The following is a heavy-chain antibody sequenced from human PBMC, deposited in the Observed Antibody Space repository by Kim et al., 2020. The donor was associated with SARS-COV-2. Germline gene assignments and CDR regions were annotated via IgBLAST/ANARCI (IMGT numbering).Heavy chain of an antibody. D-gene: IGHD6-13*01. V-gene: IGHV3-48*02. Sequence: GGSLRLSCAASGFTFSSYSMNWVRQAPGKGLEWVSYISSSSSTIYYADSVKGRFTISRDNAKNSLYLQMNSLRDEDTAVYYCANDAYSSSWGEVPQFQHWGQGTLVTVSS. CDR1: GFTFSSYS. J-gene: IGHJ1*01. CDR3: ANDAYSSSWGEVPQFQH. CDR2: ISSSSSTI.